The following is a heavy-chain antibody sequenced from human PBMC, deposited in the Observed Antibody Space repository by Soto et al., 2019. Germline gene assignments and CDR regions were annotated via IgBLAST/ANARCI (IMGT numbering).Heavy chain of an antibody. Sequence: ASVKVSCTASGYTFTSYDMNWVRQAPGQGLEWMGWINPNSGSTNYAQKFKGRVTMTRDTSISTAYMELSSLRSDDTAVYYCARECGKVRWFGELWDYYGMDVWGQGTTVTVSS. CDR3: ARECGKVRWFGELWDYYGMDV. J-gene: IGHJ6*02. V-gene: IGHV1-2*02. CDR2: INPNSGST. D-gene: IGHD3-10*01. CDR1: GYTFTSYD.